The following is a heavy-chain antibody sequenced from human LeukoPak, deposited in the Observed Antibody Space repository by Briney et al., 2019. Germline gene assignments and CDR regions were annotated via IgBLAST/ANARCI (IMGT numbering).Heavy chain of an antibody. CDR3: SSVPRGVHFGFDY. V-gene: IGHV1-69*06. J-gene: IGHJ4*02. CDR1: GYTFTSYD. CDR2: IIPIFGTA. D-gene: IGHD2-2*01. Sequence: GASVKVSYKASGYTFTSYDINWVRQAPGQGLEWMGGIIPIFGTANYAQKFQGRVTMTEDTSTDTAYMELSSLRSEDTAVYYCSSVPRGVHFGFDYWGQGTLVTVSS.